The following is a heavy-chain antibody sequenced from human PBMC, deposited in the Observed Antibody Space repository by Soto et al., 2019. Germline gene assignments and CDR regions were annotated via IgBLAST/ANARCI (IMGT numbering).Heavy chain of an antibody. D-gene: IGHD3-10*01. CDR3: ARMVSVIRGVIQGPAFDY. CDR2: IYSGGST. J-gene: IGHJ4*02. V-gene: IGHV3-53*04. CDR1: GFTVSSNY. Sequence: EVQLVESGGGLVQPGGSLRLSCAASGFTVSSNYMSWVRQAPGKGLEWVSVIYSGGSTYYADSVKGRFTISRHNSKNTLYLQMNSLRAEDTAVYYCARMVSVIRGVIQGPAFDYWGQGTLVTVSS.